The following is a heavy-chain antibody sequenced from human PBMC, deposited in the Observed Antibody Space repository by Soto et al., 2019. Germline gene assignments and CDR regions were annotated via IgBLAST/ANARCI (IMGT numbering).Heavy chain of an antibody. CDR2: ISSDGNNK. J-gene: IGHJ4*02. Sequence: GGSLRLSCAASGFTFSAYVMHWVRQAPGKGLEWVAVISSDGNNKYHTDSVRGRFTISRDNSKNTLYLQMNSLRAEDTAVYYCAALIAAAVVDYWGQGTLVTVSS. CDR3: AALIAAAVVDY. V-gene: IGHV3-30*03. D-gene: IGHD6-13*01. CDR1: GFTFSAYV.